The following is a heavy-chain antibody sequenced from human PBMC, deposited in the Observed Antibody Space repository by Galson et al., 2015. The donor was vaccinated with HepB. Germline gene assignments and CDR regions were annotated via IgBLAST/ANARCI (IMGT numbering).Heavy chain of an antibody. V-gene: IGHV3-21*01. D-gene: IGHD2-15*01. Sequence: SLRLSCAASGFSFNIYNMNWVRQAPGKGLEWVSSISRSSGDISYTDSVRGRFTTSRDNANNSLYLQMNSLRVEDTAVYYCARGGGYCSAWGQGTLVTVSS. CDR3: ARGGGYCSA. J-gene: IGHJ5*02. CDR1: GFSFNIYN. CDR2: ISRSSGDI.